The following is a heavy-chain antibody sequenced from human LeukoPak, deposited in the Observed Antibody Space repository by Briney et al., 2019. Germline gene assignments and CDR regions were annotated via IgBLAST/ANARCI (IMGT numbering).Heavy chain of an antibody. V-gene: IGHV4-59*08. Sequence: SETLSLTCTVAGDSITNYYWSWTRQPPGKGLEWIGYSSYSGRTNYNPSLKSRVTISLDTSKNQFSLNLGSVTVADTAVYYCASHIVTTTAVDYWGQGTLVTVSS. CDR1: GDSITNYY. J-gene: IGHJ4*02. D-gene: IGHD4-11*01. CDR3: ASHIVTTTAVDY. CDR2: SSYSGRT.